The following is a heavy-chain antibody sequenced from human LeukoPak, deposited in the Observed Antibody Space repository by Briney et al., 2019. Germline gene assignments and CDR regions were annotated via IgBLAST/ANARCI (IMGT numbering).Heavy chain of an antibody. CDR2: ISYEGSNK. D-gene: IGHD3/OR15-3a*01. CDR1: GFTFSSYA. Sequence: GGSLRLSCAASGFTFSSYAMHWVRQAPGKGLEWGAVISYEGSNKSYADSVKGRFTISRDTSKNTLYLQMKSLRAEDTAVYYCARGFAIFGRKDAFDMWGQGTMVTVSS. V-gene: IGHV3-30*04. J-gene: IGHJ3*02. CDR3: ARGFAIFGRKDAFDM.